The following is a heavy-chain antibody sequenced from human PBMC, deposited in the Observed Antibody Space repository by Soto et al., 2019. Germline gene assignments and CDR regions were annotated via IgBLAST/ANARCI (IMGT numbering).Heavy chain of an antibody. CDR3: ARGGQCSGGTCYRNWFDP. Sequence: SETLSLTCTVSGGSISSGDYYWSWIRQPPGKGLECIGYIDYRGTTYYNPSLKSRVNISVDTSKNQFSLHLNSVTAADTAVYFCARGGQCSGGTCYRNWFDPWGQGTPVTVSS. J-gene: IGHJ5*02. CDR1: GGSISSGDYY. V-gene: IGHV4-30-4*01. D-gene: IGHD2-15*01. CDR2: IDYRGTT.